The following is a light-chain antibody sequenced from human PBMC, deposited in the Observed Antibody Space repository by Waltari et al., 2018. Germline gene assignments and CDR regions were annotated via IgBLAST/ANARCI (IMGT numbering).Light chain of an antibody. CDR3: QKYGTRPAT. J-gene: IGKJ1*01. V-gene: IGKV3-20*01. CDR1: QSVRRT. CDR2: DAS. Sequence: IVLTQSPPSLSLSPGGRANLSCRASQSVRRTLAWYQQRPGQAPRLLIYDASSRATGIPDRFSGSGSGTDFSLTISRLEPEDFAVYYCQKYGTRPATFGQGTKVEVK.